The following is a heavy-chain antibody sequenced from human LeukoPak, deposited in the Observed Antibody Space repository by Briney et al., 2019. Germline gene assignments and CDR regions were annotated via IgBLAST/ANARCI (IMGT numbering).Heavy chain of an antibody. CDR2: IYYSGST. J-gene: IGHJ4*02. D-gene: IGHD6-19*01. CDR3: AREDSSGFDY. V-gene: IGHV4-59*01. Sequence: PSETLSLTCTVSTGSISSYYWSWIRQPPGKGLEWIGYIYYSGSTNHNPSLKSRVTISVDTSKNQFSLKLSSVTAADTAVYYCAREDSSGFDYWGQGTLVTVSS. CDR1: TGSISSYY.